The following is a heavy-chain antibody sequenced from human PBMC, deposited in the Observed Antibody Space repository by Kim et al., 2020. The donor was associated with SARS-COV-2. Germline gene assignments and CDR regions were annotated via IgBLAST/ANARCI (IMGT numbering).Heavy chain of an antibody. V-gene: IGHV4-34*01. CDR2: INHSGST. CDR1: GGSFSGYY. CDR3: ARVGYCSSTSCYQYSSSWLGYYYYMDV. Sequence: SETLSLTCAVYGGSFSGYYWSWIRQPPGKGLEWIGEINHSGSTNYNPSLKSRVTISVDTSKNQFSLKLSSVTAADTAVYYCARVGYCSSTSCYQYSSSWLGYYYYMDVWGKGTTVTVSS. J-gene: IGHJ6*03. D-gene: IGHD2-2*01.